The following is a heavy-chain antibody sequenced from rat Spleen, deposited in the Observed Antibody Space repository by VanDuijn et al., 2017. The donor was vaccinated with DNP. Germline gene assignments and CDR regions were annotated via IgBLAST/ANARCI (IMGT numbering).Heavy chain of an antibody. D-gene: IGHD5-1*01. V-gene: IGHV2-63*01. CDR2: MWYDGGI. Sequence: QVQLKESGPGLVQSSQTLSLTCTVSGFSLTTYSVSWVRQPSGKGPEWMGRMWYDGGITYNSALKFRLSISRDTSKNQVFLKMNSLQTDDTGTYLCTRDGSSLYAMYVWGQGSSVTVAS. J-gene: IGHJ4*01. CDR3: TRDGSSLYAMYV. CDR1: GFSLTTYS.